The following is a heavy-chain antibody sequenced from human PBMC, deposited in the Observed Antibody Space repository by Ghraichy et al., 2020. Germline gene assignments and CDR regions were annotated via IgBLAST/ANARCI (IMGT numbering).Heavy chain of an antibody. CDR1: GYPFSGWY. Sequence: ASVKVSCKASGYPFSGWYLHWVRQAPGQGPEWMGKINPVGGGTTYAQQFQDRVTITRDTSSSTIYMELISLTTEDTAVYYCARDGARGVPKNWFDSWGQGTLVTVSS. D-gene: IGHD4/OR15-4a*01. V-gene: IGHV1-46*01. CDR3: ARDGARGVPKNWFDS. J-gene: IGHJ5*01. CDR2: INPVGGGT.